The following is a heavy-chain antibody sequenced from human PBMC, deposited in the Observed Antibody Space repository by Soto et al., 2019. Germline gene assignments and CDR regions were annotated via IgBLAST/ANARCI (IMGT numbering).Heavy chain of an antibody. J-gene: IGHJ6*02. CDR1: GFSLSSNGVG. D-gene: IGHD6-13*01. CDR3: ASGHPAAPRDNYYYTFDV. V-gene: IGHV2-5*02. CDR2: FYWDDDK. Sequence: QITLKESGPTLVKPRQTLTLTCTFSGFSLSSNGVGVGWARQPPGKALEWLAFFYWDDDKRYSPSLKNRLSISRGSSTNQLVLTMTNMAPVDTGRYYCASGHPAAPRDNYYYTFDVWGHGTTVTVS.